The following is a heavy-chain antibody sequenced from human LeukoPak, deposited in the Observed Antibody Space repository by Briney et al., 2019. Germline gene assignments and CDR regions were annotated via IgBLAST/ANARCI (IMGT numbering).Heavy chain of an antibody. D-gene: IGHD5-12*01. V-gene: IGHV3-23*01. CDR3: AKGAYDYIEMGYFDD. CDR2: IIGSSGDT. CDR1: GFRFSNFA. J-gene: IGHJ4*02. Sequence: QPGGCLRLSCAASGFRFSNFAMSWVSQAPGKGLEWVSLIIGSSGDTLYADSVKGRFTISRDISKNRLYLQMNSLRAEDTALYYCAKGAYDYIEMGYFDDWGQGTLVTVSS.